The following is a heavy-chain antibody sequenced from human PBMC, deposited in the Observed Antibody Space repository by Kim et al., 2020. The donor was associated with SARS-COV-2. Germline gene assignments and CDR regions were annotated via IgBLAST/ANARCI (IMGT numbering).Heavy chain of an antibody. J-gene: IGHJ6*03. V-gene: IGHV4-59*08. CDR2: IYYSGTT. CDR3: ARGTYYYYMDV. Sequence: SETLSLTCTVSGGSISSYFWSWIRQPPGKGLEWVAYIYYSGTTNYNPSLKSRVTMSVHTSDRQFSLKLSSVTAADTAMYYCARGTYYYYMDVWGKGTTVTVSS. CDR1: GGSISSYF.